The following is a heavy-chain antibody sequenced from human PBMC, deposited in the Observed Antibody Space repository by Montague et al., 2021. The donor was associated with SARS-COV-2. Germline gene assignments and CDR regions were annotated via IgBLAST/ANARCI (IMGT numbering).Heavy chain of an antibody. CDR3: ARALYCSGGSCYPNWFDP. CDR2: IYYSGST. CDR1: GGSISSYY. Sequence: SETLSLTCTVSGGSISSYYWSWIRQPPGKGLEWIGYIYYSGSTNYNPSXXSRVTIPVDTSKSQFSLKLSSVTAADTAVYYCARALYCSGGSCYPNWFDPWGQGTLVTVSS. J-gene: IGHJ5*02. D-gene: IGHD2-15*01. V-gene: IGHV4-59*01.